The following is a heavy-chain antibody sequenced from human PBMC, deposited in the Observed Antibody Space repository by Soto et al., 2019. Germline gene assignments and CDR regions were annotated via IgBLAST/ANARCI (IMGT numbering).Heavy chain of an antibody. V-gene: IGHV1-69*01. CDR2: IIPIFGTA. Sequence: KVSCKASGGTFSSYAISWVRQAPGQGLEWMGGIIPIFGTANYAQKFQGRVTITADESTSTAYMELSSLGSEDTAVYYCARDYYDSSGLYYFDYWGQGTLVTVSS. CDR1: GGTFSSYA. CDR3: ARDYYDSSGLYYFDY. J-gene: IGHJ4*02. D-gene: IGHD3-22*01.